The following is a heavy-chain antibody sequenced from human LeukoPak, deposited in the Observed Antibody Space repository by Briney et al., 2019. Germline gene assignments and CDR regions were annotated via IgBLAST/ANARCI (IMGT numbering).Heavy chain of an antibody. D-gene: IGHD5/OR15-5a*01. J-gene: IGHJ6*03. V-gene: IGHV3-30*02. CDR3: AKGVYDWSSSSCPKDYYYMDV. CDR2: IRYDGTDK. Sequence: GGSLRLSCAASGFTFSNYGMHWVRQAPGKGLEGVAFIRYDGTDKYYADSVKGRFTISRDNFKNTLYLQMNSLRAEDRAVYYCAKGVYDWSSSSCPKDYYYMDVWGKGTTVTVSS. CDR1: GFTFSNYG.